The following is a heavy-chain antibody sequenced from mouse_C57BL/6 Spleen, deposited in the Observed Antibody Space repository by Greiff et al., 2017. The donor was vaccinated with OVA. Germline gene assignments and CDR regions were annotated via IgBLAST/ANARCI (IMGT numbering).Heavy chain of an antibody. CDR2: ISYDGSN. V-gene: IGHV3-6*01. Sequence: ESGPGLVKPSQSLSLTCSVTGYSITSGYYWNWIRQFPGNKLEWMGYISYDGSNNYNPSLKNRISITRDTSKNQFFLKLNSVTTEDTATYYCARAYSKAVVYFDVWGTGTTVTVSS. D-gene: IGHD2-5*01. CDR1: GYSITSGYY. CDR3: ARAYSKAVVYFDV. J-gene: IGHJ1*03.